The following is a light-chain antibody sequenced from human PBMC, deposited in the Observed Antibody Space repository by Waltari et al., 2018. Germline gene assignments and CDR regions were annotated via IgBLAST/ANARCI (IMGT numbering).Light chain of an antibody. V-gene: IGKV4-1*01. CDR3: QQYYSTPYT. Sequence: DIVMTQSPDSLAVSLGARATINCKSSQSVLYSSNNKNYLAWFQQRPGQPPKLLIYLSSTRESGVPDRFRASGSGTDFTLPISSLQAEDVAVYYCQQYYSTPYTFGQGTKREIK. CDR1: QSVLYSSNNKNY. J-gene: IGKJ2*01. CDR2: LSS.